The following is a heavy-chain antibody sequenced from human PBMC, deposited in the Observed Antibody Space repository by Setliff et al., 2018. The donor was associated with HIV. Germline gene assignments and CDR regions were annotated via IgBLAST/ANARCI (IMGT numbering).Heavy chain of an antibody. V-gene: IGHV3-49*04. CDR3: SRVHSPLYYDILTGYLDY. Sequence: SCTASGFTFGDYAMTWVRQAPGKGLEWVGFINSNTYGGTTDYAASVKGRFTISRDDSKSSAYLLMNSLKTEDTAVYYCSRVHSPLYYDILTGYLDYWGQGTQVTVSS. D-gene: IGHD3-9*01. J-gene: IGHJ4*02. CDR2: INSNTYGGTT. CDR1: GFTFGDYA.